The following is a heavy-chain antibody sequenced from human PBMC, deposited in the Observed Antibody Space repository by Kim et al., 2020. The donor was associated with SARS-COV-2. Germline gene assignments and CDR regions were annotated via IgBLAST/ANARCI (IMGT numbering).Heavy chain of an antibody. V-gene: IGHV3-74*01. J-gene: IGHJ3*02. CDR1: GFTFSSYW. Sequence: GGSLRLSCAASGFTFSSYWMHWVRQAPGKGLVWVSRINSDGSSTSYADSVKGRFTISRDNAKNTLYLQMNSLRAEDTAVYYCAREHGFGITMVREAFDIWGQGTMVTVSS. CDR3: AREHGFGITMVREAFDI. D-gene: IGHD3-10*01. CDR2: INSDGSST.